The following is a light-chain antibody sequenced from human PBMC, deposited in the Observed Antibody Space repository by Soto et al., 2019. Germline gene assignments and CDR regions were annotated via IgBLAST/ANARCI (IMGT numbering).Light chain of an antibody. CDR2: SAS. Sequence: DIQMTQSRASLSASVGDRVTITCRASQRVGSYLNWYQQKPGKAPTLLIYSASELQSGVSSRFSGSGSGTDFTLTIRNLQPEDFAVYYCQQSHNTSLTFGQGTKVEI. CDR3: QQSHNTSLT. V-gene: IGKV1-39*01. J-gene: IGKJ1*01. CDR1: QRVGSY.